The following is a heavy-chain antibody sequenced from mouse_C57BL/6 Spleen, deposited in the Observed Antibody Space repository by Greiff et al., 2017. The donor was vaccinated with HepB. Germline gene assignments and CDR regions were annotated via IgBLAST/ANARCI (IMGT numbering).Heavy chain of an antibody. CDR3: ARGDDYDAGYYFDY. J-gene: IGHJ2*01. CDR1: GYTFTDYY. CDR2: INPNNGGT. V-gene: IGHV1-26*01. D-gene: IGHD2-4*01. Sequence: VQLQQSGPELVKPGASVKISCKASGYTFTDYYMNWVKQSHGKSLEWIGDINPNNGGTSYNQKFKGKATLTVDKSSSTAYMELRSLTSEDSAVYYCARGDDYDAGYYFDYWGQGTTLTVSS.